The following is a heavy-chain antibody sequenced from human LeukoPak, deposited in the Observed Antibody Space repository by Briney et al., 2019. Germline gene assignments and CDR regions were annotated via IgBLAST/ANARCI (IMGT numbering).Heavy chain of an antibody. V-gene: IGHV3-30*19. Sequence: QSGGSLRLSCAASGFTFSSYGMHWVRQAPGKGLEWVAVISYDGSNKYYADSVKGRFTISRDNSKNTLYLQMNSLRAEDTAVYYCARVLYSSGWSSTYFDYWGQGTLVTVSS. CDR2: ISYDGSNK. CDR1: GFTFSSYG. D-gene: IGHD6-19*01. J-gene: IGHJ4*02. CDR3: ARVLYSSGWSSTYFDY.